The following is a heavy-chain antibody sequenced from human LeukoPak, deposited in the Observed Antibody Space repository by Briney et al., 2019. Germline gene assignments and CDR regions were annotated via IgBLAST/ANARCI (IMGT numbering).Heavy chain of an antibody. CDR1: GFTFSSYS. D-gene: IGHD1-26*01. Sequence: GGSLRLSCAASGFTFSSYSMNWVRQAPGKGLEWVSSISSSSSYIYYADSVKGRFTISRDNAKNSLYLQINSLRAEDTAVYYCVYSGSHLGAFDIWGQGTMVTVSS. V-gene: IGHV3-21*01. J-gene: IGHJ3*02. CDR2: ISSSSSYI. CDR3: VYSGSHLGAFDI.